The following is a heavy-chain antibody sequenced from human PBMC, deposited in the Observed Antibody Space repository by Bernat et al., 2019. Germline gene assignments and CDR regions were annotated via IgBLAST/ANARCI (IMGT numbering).Heavy chain of an antibody. CDR2: ISYDGSNK. V-gene: IGHV3-30*03. D-gene: IGHD3-16*01. CDR3: RFIDQYYGMDV. CDR1: GFTFSSYG. Sequence: QVQLVESGGGVVQPGRSLRLSCAASGFTFSSYGMHWVRQAPGKGLEWVAVISYDGSNKYYADSVKGRFTISRDNSKNTLYLQMNSLRAEDTAVYYSRFIDQYYGMDVWGQGTTVTVSS. J-gene: IGHJ6*02.